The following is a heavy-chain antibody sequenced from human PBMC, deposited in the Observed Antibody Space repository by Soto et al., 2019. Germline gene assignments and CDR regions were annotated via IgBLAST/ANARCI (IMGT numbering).Heavy chain of an antibody. D-gene: IGHD3-3*01. CDR1: GYDFTSHY. Sequence: ASVTVSCKASGYDFTSHYMHWVRQAPGQGLEWMGIINPIGGSTNYAQKFQGRVTMTRDTSTSTVYMELSSLRSEDTAVYYCARGFYDFGVPWGQGTLVTVSS. CDR3: ARGFYDFGVP. J-gene: IGHJ5*02. CDR2: INPIGGST. V-gene: IGHV1-46*01.